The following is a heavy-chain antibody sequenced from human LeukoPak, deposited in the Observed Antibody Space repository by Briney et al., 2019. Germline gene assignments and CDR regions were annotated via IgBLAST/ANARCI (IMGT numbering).Heavy chain of an antibody. D-gene: IGHD3-16*01. Sequence: KASETLSLTCAVYGGSFSGYYWSWIRQPPGKGLEWIREINHSGSTNYNPSLKSRVTISVDTSKNQFSLKLSSVTAADTAVYYCAREFGGVTYYYYGMDVWGKGTTVTVSS. V-gene: IGHV4-34*01. CDR1: GGSFSGYY. CDR2: INHSGST. J-gene: IGHJ6*04. CDR3: AREFGGVTYYYYGMDV.